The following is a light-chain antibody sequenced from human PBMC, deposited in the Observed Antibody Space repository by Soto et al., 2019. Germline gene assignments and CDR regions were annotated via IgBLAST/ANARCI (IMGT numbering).Light chain of an antibody. CDR2: AAS. CDR1: QSISVH. J-gene: IGKJ2*01. Sequence: DIQMTQSPSSLSASVGDTVTITCRASQSISVHLNWYQQKGGTVPKLLIYAASNLYSGVPSRFSGSGSETDFALTISSLQPEDFATDYCQQSYITPYTFGQGTRLEIK. CDR3: QQSYITPYT. V-gene: IGKV1-39*01.